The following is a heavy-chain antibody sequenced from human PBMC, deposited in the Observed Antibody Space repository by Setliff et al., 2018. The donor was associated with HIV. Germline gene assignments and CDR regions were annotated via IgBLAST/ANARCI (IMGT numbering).Heavy chain of an antibody. CDR2: IYYTGST. V-gene: IGHV4-31*11. CDR3: ARGGRKDLADT. D-gene: IGHD3-16*01. Sequence: TLSLTCAVSGDSITRGGDFWSWIRHHPGKGLEWIGYIYYTGSTYYNPSLKSRVTISLDTSKNQVPLKLNSVTAAAPAVFYCARGGRKDLADTWGQGTLVTVSS. CDR1: GDSITRGGDF. J-gene: IGHJ5*02.